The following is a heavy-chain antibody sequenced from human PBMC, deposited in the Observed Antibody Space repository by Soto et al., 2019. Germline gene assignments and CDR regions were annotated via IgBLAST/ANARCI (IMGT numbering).Heavy chain of an antibody. CDR1: GFTFSSYS. CDR3: ARGPLRITMVRGVIIRDDAFDI. D-gene: IGHD3-10*01. V-gene: IGHV3-21*01. CDR2: ISSSSSYI. J-gene: IGHJ3*02. Sequence: GGSLRLSCAASGFTFSSYSMNWVRQAPGKGLEWVSSISSSSSYIYYADSVKGRFTISRDNAKNSLYLQMNSLRAEDTAVYYCARGPLRITMVRGVIIRDDAFDIWGQGTMDTVSS.